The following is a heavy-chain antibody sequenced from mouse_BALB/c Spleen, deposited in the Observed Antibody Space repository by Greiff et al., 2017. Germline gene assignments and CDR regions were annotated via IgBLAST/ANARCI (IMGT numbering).Heavy chain of an antibody. V-gene: IGHV5-17*02. J-gene: IGHJ1*01. D-gene: IGHD1-1*01. Sequence: EVMLVESGGGLVQPGGSRKLSCAASGFTFSSFGMHWVRQAPEKGLEWVAYISSGSSTIYYADTVKGRFTISRDNPKNTLFLQMTSLRSEDTAMYYCARSRDYGSSYWYFDVWGAGTTVTVSS. CDR2: ISSGSSTI. CDR1: GFTFSSFG. CDR3: ARSRDYGSSYWYFDV.